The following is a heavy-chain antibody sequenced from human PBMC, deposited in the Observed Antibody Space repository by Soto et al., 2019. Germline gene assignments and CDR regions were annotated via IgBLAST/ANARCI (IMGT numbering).Heavy chain of an antibody. CDR3: ARSYGYKYYFDY. CDR2: IYYSGST. Sequence: PSETLSLTCTVSGGSISSGDYYWSWIRQPPGKGLEWIGYIYYSGSTYYNPSLKSRVTKSVDTSKNQFSLKLSSVTAADTAVYYCARSYGYKYYFDYWGQGTLVTVSS. D-gene: IGHD5-18*01. CDR1: GGSISSGDYY. J-gene: IGHJ4*02. V-gene: IGHV4-30-4*01.